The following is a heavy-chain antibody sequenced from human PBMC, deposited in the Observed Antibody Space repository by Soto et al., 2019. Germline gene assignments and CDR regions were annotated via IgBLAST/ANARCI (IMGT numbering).Heavy chain of an antibody. CDR1: GYTFTSYA. J-gene: IGHJ5*02. D-gene: IGHD1-1*01. V-gene: IGHV1-3*01. CDR2: INAGNGNT. CDR3: ARARPFWEPYYNWFDP. Sequence: QVQLVQSGAEVKKPWASVKVSCKASGYTFTSYAMHWVRQAPGQRLEWMGWINAGNGNTKYSQKFQGRVTITRDTSASTAYMELSSLRSEDTAVYYCARARPFWEPYYNWFDPWGQGTLVTVSS.